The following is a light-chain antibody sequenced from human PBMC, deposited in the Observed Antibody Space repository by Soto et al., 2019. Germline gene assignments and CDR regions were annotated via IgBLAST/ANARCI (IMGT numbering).Light chain of an antibody. CDR2: EVS. J-gene: IGLJ1*01. CDR1: SSDVGGYNY. CDR3: SSYTSSSTPYV. Sequence: QSALTQPASVSGSPGQSITISCTGTSSDVGGYNYVSWYQQHPGKAPKLMIYEVSNRPSGVSNRFSGSKSGNTASLTISGLQAEDEADYYCSSYTSSSTPYVFGTGTKDIVL. V-gene: IGLV2-14*01.